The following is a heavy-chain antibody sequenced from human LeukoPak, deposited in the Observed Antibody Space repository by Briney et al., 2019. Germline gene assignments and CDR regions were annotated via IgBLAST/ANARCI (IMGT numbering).Heavy chain of an antibody. CDR1: GFALSTSAVG. Sequence: SGPTLVKPTQTLTLTFTFSGFALSTSAVGGGWIRQPPGKALEWLALNDWDDDTPYSPSQKSRLTITKATTTIQVVLTMTNMDPVDTATYYCAHAYCGGDCYSHSFFQHWGQGTLVTVSS. D-gene: IGHD2-21*02. J-gene: IGHJ1*01. CDR3: AHAYCGGDCYSHSFFQH. CDR2: NDWDDDT. V-gene: IGHV2-5*02.